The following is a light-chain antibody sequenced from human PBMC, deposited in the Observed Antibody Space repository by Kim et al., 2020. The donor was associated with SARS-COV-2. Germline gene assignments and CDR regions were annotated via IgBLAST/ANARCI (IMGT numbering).Light chain of an antibody. J-gene: IGKJ4*01. CDR1: QRVSSD. CDR2: GSS. Sequence: VVMTQSPATLSMSPGERATLSCRASQRVSSDVAWYQQRPGQAPRLLIYGSSTRAAGISARFSGGGSGTEFTLTINRLQSEDFAVYYCQQYIDWPPAFGGGTKVDIK. V-gene: IGKV3-15*01. CDR3: QQYIDWPPA.